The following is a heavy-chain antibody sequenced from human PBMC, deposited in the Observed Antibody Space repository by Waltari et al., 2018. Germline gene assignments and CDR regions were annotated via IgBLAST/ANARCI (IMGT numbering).Heavy chain of an antibody. CDR1: GFTFSSYW. D-gene: IGHD1-26*01. J-gene: IGHJ3*02. V-gene: IGHV3-7*01. CDR3: ARSLIRATGAFDI. Sequence: EVQLVESGGDLVQPGGSLRLSCAASGFTFSSYWMRWVRQAPGKGLEWVANIKQDGSEKYYVDSVKGRFTISRDNAKNSLYLQMNSLRAEDTAVYYCARSLIRATGAFDIWGQGTMVTVSS. CDR2: IKQDGSEK.